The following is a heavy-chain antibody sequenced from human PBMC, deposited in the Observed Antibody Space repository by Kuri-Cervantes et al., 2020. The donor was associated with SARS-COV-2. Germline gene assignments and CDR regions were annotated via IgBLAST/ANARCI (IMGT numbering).Heavy chain of an antibody. D-gene: IGHD3-10*01. CDR2: IYTSGST. Sequence: SETLSLTCTVSGGSISSYYWSWIRQPAGKGLEWIGRIYTSGSTNYNPPLKSRVTMSVDTSKNQFPLKLSSVTAADTAVYYCARDKDGSGSLWFDPWGQGTLVTVSS. J-gene: IGHJ5*02. V-gene: IGHV4-4*07. CDR1: GGSISSYY. CDR3: ARDKDGSGSLWFDP.